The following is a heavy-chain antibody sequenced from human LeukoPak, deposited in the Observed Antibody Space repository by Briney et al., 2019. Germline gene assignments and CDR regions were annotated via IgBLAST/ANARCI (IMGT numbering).Heavy chain of an antibody. CDR2: IYTSGST. V-gene: IGHV4-61*02. J-gene: IGHJ4*02. Sequence: KSSETLSLTCTVSGGSISSGSYYWSWIRQPAGKGLEWIGRIYTSGSTNYNPSPKSRVTISVDTSKNQFSLKLSSVTAADTAVYYCAGNYYGSGSYYSEDRYWGQGTLVTVSS. D-gene: IGHD3-10*01. CDR3: AGNYYGSGSYYSEDRY. CDR1: GGSISSGSYY.